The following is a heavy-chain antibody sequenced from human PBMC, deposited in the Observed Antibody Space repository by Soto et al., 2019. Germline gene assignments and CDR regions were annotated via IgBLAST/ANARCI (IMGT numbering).Heavy chain of an antibody. CDR2: ISSSSSYT. D-gene: IGHD6-6*01. CDR3: ARGRMYSSSNYFDY. V-gene: IGHV3-11*06. J-gene: IGHJ4*02. CDR1: GFTFSDYY. Sequence: GGSLRLSCAASGFTFSDYYMSWIRQAPGKGLEWVSYISSSSSYTNYADSVKGRFTISRDNAKNSLYLQMNSLRAEDTAVYYCARGRMYSSSNYFDYWGQGTLVTVSS.